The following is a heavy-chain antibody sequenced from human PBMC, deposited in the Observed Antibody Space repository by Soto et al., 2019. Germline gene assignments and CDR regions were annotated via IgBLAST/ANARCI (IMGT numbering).Heavy chain of an antibody. V-gene: IGHV3-21*01. D-gene: IGHD3-3*01. CDR2: ISSSSSYI. Sequence: EVQLVESGGGLVKPGGSLRLSCAASGFTFSSYSMNWVRQAPGKGLEWVSSISSSSSYIYYADSVKGRFTISRDNAKNQLYLQMNGLRAEDTAVYYGASELYGAHGYLELWGRGPLVTVSS. J-gene: IGHJ2*01. CDR1: GFTFSSYS. CDR3: ASELYGAHGYLEL.